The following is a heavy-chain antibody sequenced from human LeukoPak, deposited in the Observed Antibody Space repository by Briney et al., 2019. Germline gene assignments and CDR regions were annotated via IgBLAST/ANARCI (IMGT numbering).Heavy chain of an antibody. Sequence: SETLSLTCTVSGDSISSGSYYWGWIRQPPGKGLEWIGSIFYSGSTFYNPSLKSRVTISVDTSKNQFSLGLTSMTAADTAVYYCARDQPLGSFLRYLDYWGQGTLVTVSS. CDR1: GDSISSGSYY. D-gene: IGHD3-9*01. J-gene: IGHJ4*02. V-gene: IGHV4-39*02. CDR2: IFYSGST. CDR3: ARDQPLGSFLRYLDY.